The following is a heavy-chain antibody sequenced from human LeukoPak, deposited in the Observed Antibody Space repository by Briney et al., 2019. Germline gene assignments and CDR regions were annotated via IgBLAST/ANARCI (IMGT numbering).Heavy chain of an antibody. CDR1: GFTFSSFA. CDR2: ISSSSSYI. CDR3: ARDIVVAGNDY. D-gene: IGHD2-21*01. V-gene: IGHV3-21*01. J-gene: IGHJ4*02. Sequence: PGGSLRLSCAPSGFTFSSFAMSWVRQAPGKGLEWVSSISSSSSYIYYADSVKGRFTISRDNAKNSLYLQMNSLRAEDTAVYYCARDIVVAGNDYWGQGTLVTVSS.